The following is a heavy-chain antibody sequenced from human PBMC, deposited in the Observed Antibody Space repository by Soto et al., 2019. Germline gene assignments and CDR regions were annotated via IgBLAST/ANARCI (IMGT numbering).Heavy chain of an antibody. CDR1: GFSLSTSGMR. D-gene: IGHD4-17*01. CDR3: ARIRPDYVFDS. V-gene: IGHV2-70*04. J-gene: IGHJ4*02. Sequence: SGPTLVNPTQTPTLTCTFSGFSLSTSGMRVSWIRQPPGKALEWLARIDWDDDKFYSTSLKTRLTISKDASKNQVVLTMTNMDPVDTATYYCARIRPDYVFDSWGQGNLVTVSS. CDR2: IDWDDDK.